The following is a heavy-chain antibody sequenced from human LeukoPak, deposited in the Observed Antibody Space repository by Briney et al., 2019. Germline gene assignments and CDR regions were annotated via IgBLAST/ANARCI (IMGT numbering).Heavy chain of an antibody. V-gene: IGHV4-39*02. Sequence: SETLSLTCTVSGGSISSSSYYWGWIRQPPGKGLEWIGSIYYSGSTYYNPSLKSRVTISVDTSKNQFSLKLSSVTAADTAVYYCARDGEYTAFDIWGQGTMVTVSS. CDR3: ARDGEYTAFDI. CDR2: IYYSGST. D-gene: IGHD2/OR15-2a*01. CDR1: GGSISSSSYY. J-gene: IGHJ3*02.